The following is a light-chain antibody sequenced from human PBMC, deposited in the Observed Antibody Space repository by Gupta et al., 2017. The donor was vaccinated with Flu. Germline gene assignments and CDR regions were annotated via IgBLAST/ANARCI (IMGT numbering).Light chain of an antibody. CDR3: GTWDSSLSAWRMV. CDR2: ENN. V-gene: IGLV1-51*02. CDR1: SSNIGNNY. J-gene: IGLJ2*01. Sequence: QSVLTQPPSVSAAPGQKVPISCSGSSSNIGNNYVSWYPQLPGTAPKLLIYENNKRPSGSPDRVSGSKSGTTATMGITGLPTGDEADDYCGTWDSSLSAWRMVFGGGTKLTVL.